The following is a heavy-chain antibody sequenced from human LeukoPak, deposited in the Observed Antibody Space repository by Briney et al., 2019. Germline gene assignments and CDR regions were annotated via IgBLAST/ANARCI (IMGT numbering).Heavy chain of an antibody. Sequence: GGSLTLPWAASGFTFSTYPMHWVRQAPGKGLEWVAVISYDGSNKYYADSVKSRFTSSRDNSKNTLYVQMNSLRAEDTAIYYSARNHSFSLVPPLRPRFDPWGQGTLVTVSS. J-gene: IGHJ5*02. CDR2: ISYDGSNK. D-gene: IGHD3-16*01. CDR3: ARNHSFSLVPPLRPRFDP. V-gene: IGHV3-30*04. CDR1: GFTFSTYP.